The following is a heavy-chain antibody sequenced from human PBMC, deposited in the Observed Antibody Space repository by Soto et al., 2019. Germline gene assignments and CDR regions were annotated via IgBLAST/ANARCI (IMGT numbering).Heavy chain of an antibody. D-gene: IGHD3-16*02. CDR2: IIPIFGTA. CDR3: ATMKGGYQSYFYGMDV. V-gene: IGHV1-69*12. CDR1: GGIFTSYA. J-gene: IGHJ6*02. Sequence: QVQLVQSGAEVKKPGSSVKVSCKASGGIFTSYAISWVRQAPGQGLEWVGGIIPIFGTADYAQKFQGRVTITADESTSTAYMELSSLRSEDTAVYFCATMKGGYQSYFYGMDVLGQGTTVTVSS.